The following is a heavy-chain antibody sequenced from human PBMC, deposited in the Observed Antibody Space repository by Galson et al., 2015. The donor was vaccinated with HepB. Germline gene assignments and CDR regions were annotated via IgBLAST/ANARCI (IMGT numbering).Heavy chain of an antibody. CDR3: ARDRGGEQWMRRVCYYYGMDV. J-gene: IGHJ6*02. CDR1: GGTFNSYA. CDR2: IIPIFGTA. D-gene: IGHD6-19*01. V-gene: IGHV1-69*13. Sequence: SVKVSCKASGGTFNSYAISWVRQAPGQGLEWMGGIIPIFGTANYAQKFQGRVTITADESTSTAYMELSSLRSEDTAVDYCARDRGGEQWMRRVCYYYGMDVSVQATTVAVSS.